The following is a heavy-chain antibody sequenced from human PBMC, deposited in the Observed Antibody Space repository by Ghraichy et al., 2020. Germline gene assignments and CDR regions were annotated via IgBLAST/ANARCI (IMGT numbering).Heavy chain of an antibody. V-gene: IGHV4-59*01. Sequence: QTLSLTCTVSGDSISSYYWSWSRQPPGKGLEWLGYIYYSGSTNYNPSLKSRVTISVDTSKNQFSLKVTSVTAADTAVYYCARSGGNSGMIWGQGTMVTVSS. CDR2: IYYSGST. J-gene: IGHJ3*02. D-gene: IGHD4-23*01. CDR3: ARSGGNSGMI. CDR1: GDSISSYY.